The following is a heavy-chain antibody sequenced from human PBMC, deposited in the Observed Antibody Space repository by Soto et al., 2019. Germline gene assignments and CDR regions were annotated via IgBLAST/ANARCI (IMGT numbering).Heavy chain of an antibody. CDR2: IFYSGAT. CDR3: ARDWVHERWFDP. D-gene: IGHD1-1*01. V-gene: IGHV4-30-4*01. CDR1: GGSVNSGDYY. Sequence: SETLSLTCTVSGGSVNSGDYYWSWIRQSPGKGLEWIGSIFYSGATDYNPSLQGRITISIATSKNQFSLRLTSVTATDTALYYCARDWVHERWFDPWGPGILVTVSS. J-gene: IGHJ5*02.